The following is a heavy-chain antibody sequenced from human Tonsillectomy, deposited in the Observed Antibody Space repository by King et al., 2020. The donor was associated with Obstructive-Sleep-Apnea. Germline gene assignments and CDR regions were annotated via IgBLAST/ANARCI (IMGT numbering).Heavy chain of an antibody. CDR1: GFTFDDYA. D-gene: IGHD2-2*01. J-gene: IGHJ4*02. CDR3: AKGEALYQLLWDFDY. CDR2: ISWNSGSI. Sequence: VQLVESGGGFVQPGRSLRLSCAASGFTFDDYAMHWVRQAPGKGLEWVSGISWNSGSIGYADSVKGRFTISRDNAKNSLYLQMNSLRAEDTALYYCAKGEALYQLLWDFDYWGQGTLVTVSS. V-gene: IGHV3-9*01.